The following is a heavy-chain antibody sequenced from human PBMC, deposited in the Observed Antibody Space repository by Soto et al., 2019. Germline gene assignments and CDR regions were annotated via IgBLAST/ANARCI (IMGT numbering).Heavy chain of an antibody. Sequence: QVQLQQWGAGLLKPSETLSLTCAVYGGSLSRWYWSWVRHPPGRGLEWIGEINQGGSTRYKSSLQSRVTMSVDTSKNQLSLSLTSVTAADTAVYYCPSISDHGGFDYWGHGILVTGYS. CDR3: PSISDHGGFDY. J-gene: IGHJ4*01. D-gene: IGHD1-20*01. V-gene: IGHV4-34*01. CDR2: INQGGST. CDR1: GGSLSRWY.